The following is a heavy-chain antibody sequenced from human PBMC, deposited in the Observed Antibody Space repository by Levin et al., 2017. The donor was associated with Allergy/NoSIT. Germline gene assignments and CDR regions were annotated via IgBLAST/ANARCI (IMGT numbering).Heavy chain of an antibody. Sequence: GGSLRLSCAASGFTFSSYGMHWVRQAPGKGLEWVAVIWYDGSNKYYADSVKGRFTISRDNSKNTLYLQMNSLRAEDTAVYYCARCMWSGGYYYYGMDGWGQGTTVTVSS. CDR3: ARCMWSGGYYYYGMDG. V-gene: IGHV3-33*01. D-gene: IGHD2-21*01. J-gene: IGHJ6*02. CDR2: IWYDGSNK. CDR1: GFTFSSYG.